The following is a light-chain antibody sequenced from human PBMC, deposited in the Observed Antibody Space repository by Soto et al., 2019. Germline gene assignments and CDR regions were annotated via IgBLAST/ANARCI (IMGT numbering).Light chain of an antibody. CDR2: GAS. CDR3: QQYNNWPLT. J-gene: IGKJ4*01. V-gene: IGKV3-15*01. CDR1: QSVSSN. Sequence: EIVMTQSPATLSVSPGERATLSCRASQSVSSNLAWYQQKPGQALRLLIYGASTRATGIPARFSGSGSGTEFTLTISSLQSEDFAVYYCQQYNNWPLTVGGGTKVEIK.